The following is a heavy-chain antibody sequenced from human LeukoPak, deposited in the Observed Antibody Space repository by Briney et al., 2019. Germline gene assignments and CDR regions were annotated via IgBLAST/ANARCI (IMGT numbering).Heavy chain of an antibody. CDR1: GFTFSNYW. J-gene: IGHJ4*02. D-gene: IGHD1-7*01. CDR3: ATAGNYRFDY. V-gene: IGHV3-74*01. CDR2: INPDGSTI. Sequence: VGSLRLSSAASGFTFSNYWVHWVRQAPGKGLLWVSRINPDGSTINYADSVKGRFTISRDNAKNTLYLQMNSLRAEDTAVYYCATAGNYRFDYWGQGTLVTVSS.